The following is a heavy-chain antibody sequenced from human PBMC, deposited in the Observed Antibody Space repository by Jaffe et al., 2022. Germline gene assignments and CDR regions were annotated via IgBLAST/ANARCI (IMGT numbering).Heavy chain of an antibody. D-gene: IGHD2-2*01. CDR1: GFTFSSYE. J-gene: IGHJ3*02. CDR3: ARESPSAAMWNHDAFDI. CDR2: ISSSGSTI. V-gene: IGHV3-48*03. Sequence: EVQLVESGGGLVQPGGSLRLSCAASGFTFSSYEMNWVRQAPGKGLEWVSYISSSGSTIYYADSVKGRFTISRDNAKNSLYLQMNSLRAEDTAVYYCARESPSAAMWNHDAFDIWGQGTMVTVSS.